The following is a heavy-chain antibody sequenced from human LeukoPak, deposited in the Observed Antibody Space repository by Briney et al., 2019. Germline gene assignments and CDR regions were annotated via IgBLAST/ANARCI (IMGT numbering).Heavy chain of an antibody. CDR3: ARGLVAVTGTWYFDL. D-gene: IGHD6-19*01. J-gene: IGHJ2*01. CDR2: LYDSGST. Sequence: SETLSLTCTVSGGSISSYHWSWIRQPPGKGLEWIGCLYDSGSTNYDPSVKSRVTISVDTSNNQSSLRLRSVTAADTAIYYCARGLVAVTGTWYFDLWGRGTLVTVSS. CDR1: GGSISSYH. V-gene: IGHV4-59*01.